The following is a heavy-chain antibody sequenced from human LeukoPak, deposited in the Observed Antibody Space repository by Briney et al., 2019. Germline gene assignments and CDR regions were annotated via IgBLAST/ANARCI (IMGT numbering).Heavy chain of an antibody. V-gene: IGHV3-49*03. J-gene: IGHJ4*01. CDR1: GFTFGDYA. D-gene: IGHD3-22*01. CDR2: IRSKAYGGTT. CDR3: TKPRGNYYDSSGYTYYFDY. Sequence: GGSLRLSCTASGFTFGDYAMSWFRQAPGEGLEWVGFIRSKAYGGTTEYAASVKGRFTISRDDSKSIAYLQMNSLKTEDTAVYYCTKPRGNYYDSSGYTYYFDYWGQGTLVTVSS.